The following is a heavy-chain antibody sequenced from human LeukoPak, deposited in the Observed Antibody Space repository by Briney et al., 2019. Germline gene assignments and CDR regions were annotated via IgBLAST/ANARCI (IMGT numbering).Heavy chain of an antibody. Sequence: TGGSLRLSCEGSGFTSSSYSMIWVRQAPGKGLEWVSSIRGDSTETRHADSLMGRFTISRDNAKKSLYLQMNSLRAEDTAVYYCARGHFGVVLDYWGQGTLVTVSS. D-gene: IGHD3-3*01. CDR3: ARGHFGVVLDY. CDR2: IRGDSTET. J-gene: IGHJ4*02. CDR1: GFTSSSYS. V-gene: IGHV3-21*01.